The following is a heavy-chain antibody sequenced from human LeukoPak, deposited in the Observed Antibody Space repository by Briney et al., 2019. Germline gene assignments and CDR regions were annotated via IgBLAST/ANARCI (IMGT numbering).Heavy chain of an antibody. D-gene: IGHD6-19*01. CDR2: ISYDGSNK. J-gene: IGHJ4*02. CDR1: GFTFSSYA. Sequence: GGSLRLSCAASGFTFSSYAMHWVRQAPGKGLEWVAVISYDGSNKYYADSVKGRFSISTDKSKNTMFLQMNSLRAEDTAVYFCARDASSRSLSYFDNWGEGTLVTVSS. CDR3: ARDASSRSLSYFDN. V-gene: IGHV3-30*14.